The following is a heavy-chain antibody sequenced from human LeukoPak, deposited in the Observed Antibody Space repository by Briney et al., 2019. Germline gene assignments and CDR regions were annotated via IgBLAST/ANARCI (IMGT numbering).Heavy chain of an antibody. J-gene: IGHJ4*02. CDR2: IRSKAYGGTT. Sequence: GSLRLSCTASGFTFGDYAMSWFRQAPGKGLEWVGFIRSKAYGGTTEYAASVKGRFTISRDDSKSIAYLQMNSLKTEDTAVYYCTRVGYSYGTKTLYFGYWGQGTLVTVSS. V-gene: IGHV3-49*03. D-gene: IGHD5-18*01. CDR3: TRVGYSYGTKTLYFGY. CDR1: GFTFGDYA.